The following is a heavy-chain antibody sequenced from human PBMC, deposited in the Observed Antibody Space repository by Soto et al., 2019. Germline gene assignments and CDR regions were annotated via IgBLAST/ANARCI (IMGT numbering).Heavy chain of an antibody. D-gene: IGHD6-6*01. J-gene: IGHJ5*02. CDR2: INHSGRT. CDR1: GGSFSGYY. CDR3: ARGIRSIAARRRNWFDP. Sequence: ASETPSPTRAVYGGSFSGYYWRWNRQPPGKGVEWIGEINHSGRTNYNPSLKSRVTISVDTSKNQFSLKLSSVTAADTAVYYCARGIRSIAARRRNWFDPWGQGTLVTVSS. V-gene: IGHV4-34*01.